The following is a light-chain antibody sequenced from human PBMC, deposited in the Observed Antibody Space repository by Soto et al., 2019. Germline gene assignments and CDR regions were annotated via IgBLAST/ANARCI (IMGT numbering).Light chain of an antibody. CDR2: EVT. CDR3: TSFAGNTGWV. Sequence: QSVLTQPPSASGSPGQSVTIPCTGSSSDVGGYNYVSWYQQHPGKAPKLIIYEVTKRPSGVPARFSGSKSANTASLTVSGLPADDEADYYCTSFAGNTGWVFGGGTKLTVL. V-gene: IGLV2-8*01. J-gene: IGLJ3*02. CDR1: SSDVGGYNY.